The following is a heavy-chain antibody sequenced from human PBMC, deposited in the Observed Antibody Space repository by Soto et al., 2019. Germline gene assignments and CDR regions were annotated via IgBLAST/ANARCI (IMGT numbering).Heavy chain of an antibody. D-gene: IGHD5-18*01. CDR1: GYTFTGYY. V-gene: IGHV1-2*02. Sequence: ASVKVSCTASGYTFTGYYMHWVRQAPGQGLEWMGWINPNSGGTNYAQKFQGRVTMTRDTSISTAYMELSRLRSDDTAVYYCARLRGYSYGRTYYGMDVWGQGTTVTVSS. CDR2: INPNSGGT. J-gene: IGHJ6*02. CDR3: ARLRGYSYGRTYYGMDV.